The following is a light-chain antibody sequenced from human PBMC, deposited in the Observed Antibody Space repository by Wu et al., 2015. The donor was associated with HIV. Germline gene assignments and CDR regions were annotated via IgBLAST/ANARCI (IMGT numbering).Light chain of an antibody. CDR1: QDISSF. J-gene: IGKJ4*01. CDR3: QQLNTYPLT. V-gene: IGKV1-9*01. Sequence: DIQLTQSPSFLSASVGGRVTITCRASQDISSFLAWYQQKPGNAPKLLIYAASSLQSGVPSRFSGSGSGTEFTLTISSLQPEDFATYYCQQLNTYPLTFGGGPKVEI. CDR2: AAS.